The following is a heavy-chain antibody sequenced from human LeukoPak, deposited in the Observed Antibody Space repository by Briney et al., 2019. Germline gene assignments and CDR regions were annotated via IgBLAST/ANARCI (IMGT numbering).Heavy chain of an antibody. V-gene: IGHV1-46*01. CDR3: ARSPYVTIFGVVIAYYYGMDV. CDR1: GYTFTSYY. D-gene: IGHD3-3*01. J-gene: IGHJ6*02. CDR2: TNPSGGST. Sequence: GASVKVSCKASGYTFTSYYMHWVRQAPGQGLEWMGITNPSGGSTSYAQKFQGRVTMTRDTSTSTVYMELSSLRSEDTAVYYCARSPYVTIFGVVIAYYYGMDVWGQGTTVTVSS.